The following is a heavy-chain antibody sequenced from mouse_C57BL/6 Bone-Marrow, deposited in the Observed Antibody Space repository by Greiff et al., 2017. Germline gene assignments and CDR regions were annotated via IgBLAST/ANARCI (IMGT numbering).Heavy chain of an antibody. J-gene: IGHJ4*01. CDR1: GFNIKDYY. Sequence: VQLKQSGAELVKPGASVKLSCTASGFNIKDYYMHWVKQRTEQGLEWIGRIDPEDGETKYAPNFQGKATITADTSANTAYLQLSSLTSADTSVYYCASSDDAMDYWGQGTSVTVSS. CDR3: ASSDDAMDY. CDR2: IDPEDGET. V-gene: IGHV14-2*01.